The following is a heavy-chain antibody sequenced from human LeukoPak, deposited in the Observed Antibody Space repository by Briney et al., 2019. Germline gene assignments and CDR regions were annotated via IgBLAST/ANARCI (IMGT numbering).Heavy chain of an antibody. CDR1: GFTFSTFP. CDR3: ARGAGTTVYYIDV. J-gene: IGHJ6*03. D-gene: IGHD1-7*01. Sequence: PGGSLRLSCAASGFTFSTFPMHWVRQAPGKGLQWVAVISNDGTNKYYADSVKGRFTISRDNSKNTLFLQMNSLTTEDTAVYYCARGAGTTVYYIDVWGNGTTVTVS. CDR2: ISNDGTNK. V-gene: IGHV3-30*01.